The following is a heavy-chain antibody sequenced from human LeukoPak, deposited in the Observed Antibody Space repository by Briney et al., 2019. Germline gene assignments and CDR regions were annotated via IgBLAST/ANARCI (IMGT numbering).Heavy chain of an antibody. CDR2: IYYSGST. CDR1: GGSIGSSSYY. CDR3: ARLWTLVAAAGRRFDP. V-gene: IGHV4-39*01. D-gene: IGHD6-13*01. J-gene: IGHJ5*02. Sequence: PSETLSLTCTVSGGSIGSSSYYWGWIRQPPGKGLEWIGSIYYSGSTYYNPSLKSRVTIPVDTSKNQFSLKLSSVTAADTAVYYCARLWTLVAAAGRRFDPWGQGTLVTVSS.